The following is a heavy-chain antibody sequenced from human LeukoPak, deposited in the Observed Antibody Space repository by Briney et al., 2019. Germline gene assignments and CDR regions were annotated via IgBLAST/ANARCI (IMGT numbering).Heavy chain of an antibody. CDR3: ARLARLTLIRGVTGYHSLDV. V-gene: IGHV4-59*01. J-gene: IGHJ6*04. CDR1: GGSISSFY. D-gene: IGHD3-10*01. CDR2: IYYSGTT. Sequence: PSETLSLTCTVSGGSISSFYWSWIRQSPGGGLEWIGYIYYSGTTNYNPSLRSRLIISVDTSKNQFSLNLISMTAADTAVYYCARLARLTLIRGVTGYHSLDVWGKGTKVTVSS.